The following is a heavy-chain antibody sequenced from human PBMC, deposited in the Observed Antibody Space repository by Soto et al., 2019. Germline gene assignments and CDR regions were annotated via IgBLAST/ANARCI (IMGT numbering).Heavy chain of an antibody. CDR1: GFTFSSYA. V-gene: IGHV3-23*01. Sequence: GGSLRLSCAASGFTFSSYAMSWVRQAPGKGLEWVSAISGSGGSTYYADSVKGRFTISRDNSKNTLYLQMNSLRAEDTAVYYCAKGMEPDFWSGYGTYYYYYMDVWGKGTTVTVSS. CDR3: AKGMEPDFWSGYGTYYYYYMDV. CDR2: ISGSGGST. D-gene: IGHD3-3*01. J-gene: IGHJ6*03.